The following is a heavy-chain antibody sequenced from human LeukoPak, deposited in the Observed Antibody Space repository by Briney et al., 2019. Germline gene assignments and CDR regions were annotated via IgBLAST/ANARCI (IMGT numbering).Heavy chain of an antibody. J-gene: IGHJ5*02. CDR3: ARGLRYYDSSGPNWFDP. Sequence: PSETLSLTCTVSGGSISSGGYYWSWIRQHPGKGLEWIGYIYYSGSTYYNPSLKSRVTISVDTSKNQFSLKLSSVTAADTAVYYCARGLRYYDSSGPNWFDPWGQGTLVTVSS. CDR2: IYYSGST. CDR1: GGSISSGGYY. V-gene: IGHV4-31*03. D-gene: IGHD3-22*01.